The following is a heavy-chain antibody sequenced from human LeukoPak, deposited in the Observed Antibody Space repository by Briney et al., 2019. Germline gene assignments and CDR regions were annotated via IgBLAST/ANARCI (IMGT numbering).Heavy chain of an antibody. CDR3: ATGYCSSTSCYVDAFDI. D-gene: IGHD2-2*01. CDR2: IIPIFGTA. V-gene: IGHV1-69*13. J-gene: IGHJ3*02. CDR1: GGTFSSYA. Sequence: GASVKVSCKASGGTFSSYAISWVRQAPGQGLEWMGGIIPIFGTANYAQKFQGRVTITADESTSTAYMELSSLRSEDTAVYYCATGYCSSTSCYVDAFDIWGQGTMVTVSS.